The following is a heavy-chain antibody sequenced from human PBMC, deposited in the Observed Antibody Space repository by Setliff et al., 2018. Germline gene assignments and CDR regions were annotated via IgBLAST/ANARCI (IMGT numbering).Heavy chain of an antibody. CDR2: IHYRGTT. V-gene: IGHV4-39*01. CDR1: GASINSGSNY. CDR3: ARTGTYRYFDS. J-gene: IGHJ4*02. D-gene: IGHD1-7*01. Sequence: SETLSLTCTVSGASINSGSNYWGWIRQPPGKGLEWIGRIHYRGTTYSNASLASRLTLSVDTSKNQSSLKLTSVTAADTAVYYCARTGTYRYFDSWGQGSRVTVSS.